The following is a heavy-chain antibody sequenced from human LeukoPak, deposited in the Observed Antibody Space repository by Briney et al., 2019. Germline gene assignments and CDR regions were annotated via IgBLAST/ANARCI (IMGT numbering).Heavy chain of an antibody. Sequence: GGSLRLSCAASGFTFSSYAMHWVRQAPGKGLEWVAVISYDGSNKYYADSVKGRFTISRDNAKNSLYLQMNSLRAEDTAVYYCARESIPEPSECDYWGQGTLVTVSS. CDR2: ISYDGSNK. J-gene: IGHJ4*02. CDR1: GFTFSSYA. V-gene: IGHV3-30-3*01. D-gene: IGHD1-14*01. CDR3: ARESIPEPSECDY.